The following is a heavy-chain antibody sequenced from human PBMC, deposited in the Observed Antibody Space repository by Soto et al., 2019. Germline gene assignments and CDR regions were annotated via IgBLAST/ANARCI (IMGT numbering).Heavy chain of an antibody. J-gene: IGHJ6*02. CDR2: IRGFSPYT. D-gene: IGHD3-10*01. CDR3: ARDRGYDAHDYYYNAMDV. CDR1: GFTFRTYT. V-gene: IGHV3-21*01. Sequence: EVQLVESGGGLVKPGGPLRLSVISSGFTFRTYTMNWVRQAPGKGLEWVSGIRGFSPYTFYAESVKGRFTISRDNAKNSLYLQMNSLRAAATAVYYCARDRGYDAHDYYYNAMDVWGQGTTVTVAS.